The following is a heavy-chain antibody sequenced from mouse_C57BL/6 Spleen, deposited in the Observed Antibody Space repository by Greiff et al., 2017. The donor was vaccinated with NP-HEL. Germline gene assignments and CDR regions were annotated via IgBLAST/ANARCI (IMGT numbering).Heavy chain of an antibody. V-gene: IGHV3-6*01. CDR3: ARGELRRDWYFDV. Sequence: EVKLQESGPGLVKPSQSLSLTCSVTGYSITSGYYWNWIRQFPGNKLEWMGYISYDGSNNYNPSLKNRISITRDTSKNQFFLKLNSVTTEDTATYYCARGELRRDWYFDVWGTGTTVTVSS. CDR1: GYSITSGYY. J-gene: IGHJ1*03. CDR2: ISYDGSN. D-gene: IGHD2-12*01.